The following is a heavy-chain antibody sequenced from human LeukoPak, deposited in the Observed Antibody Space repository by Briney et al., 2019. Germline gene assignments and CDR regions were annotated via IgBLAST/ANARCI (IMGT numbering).Heavy chain of an antibody. D-gene: IGHD3-3*01. CDR1: GFTFDGYA. CDR3: AKFDYYDPFDY. J-gene: IGHJ4*02. CDR2: ISGDGDTT. Sequence: GGSLRLSCAASGFTFDGYAMHWGRHAPGKGLEWVSLISGDGDTTYYADSVKGRFTISRDNSKNSLYLQMNSLRSEDTALYYCAKFDYYDPFDYWGQGTLVTVS. V-gene: IGHV3-43*02.